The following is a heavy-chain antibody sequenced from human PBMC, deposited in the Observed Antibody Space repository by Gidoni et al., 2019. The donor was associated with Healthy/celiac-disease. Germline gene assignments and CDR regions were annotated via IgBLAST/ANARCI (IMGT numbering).Heavy chain of an antibody. V-gene: IGHV3-66*02. CDR2: IYSGGST. CDR3: ARDGGQWLASFDY. J-gene: IGHJ4*02. Sequence: VQLVESGGGLVQPGVSLRLSCAASGFTVSSNYMRWVRQAPGTGLEWVSVIYSGGSTYYADSVKGRFTITRDNSKNTLYLQMNSLRAEDTAVYYCARDGGQWLASFDYWGQGTLVTVSS. D-gene: IGHD6-19*01. CDR1: GFTVSSNY.